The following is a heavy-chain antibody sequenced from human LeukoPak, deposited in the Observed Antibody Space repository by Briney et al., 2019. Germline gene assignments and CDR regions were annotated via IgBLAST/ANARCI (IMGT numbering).Heavy chain of an antibody. J-gene: IGHJ4*02. CDR3: AKGGQVTNSQVDY. CDR2: ICGSGGST. Sequence: GGSLRHSCVASGFTFSSYAMSWVRQAPGKGLEWASGICGSGGSTYYADPVKGRFTISRDNSKNTVYLEMNSLRAEDTAVYYCAKGGQVTNSQVDYWGQGTLVTVSS. CDR1: GFTFSSYA. V-gene: IGHV3-23*01. D-gene: IGHD2-21*02.